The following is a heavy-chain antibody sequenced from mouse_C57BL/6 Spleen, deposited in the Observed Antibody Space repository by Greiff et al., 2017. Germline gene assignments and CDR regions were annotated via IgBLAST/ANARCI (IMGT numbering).Heavy chain of an antibody. CDR2: ISSGGDYI. J-gene: IGHJ4*01. CDR3: TRDQAYEYDGGYYYAMDY. D-gene: IGHD2-4*01. V-gene: IGHV5-9-1*02. CDR1: GFTFSSYA. Sequence: EVKVVESGEGLVKPGGSLKLSCAASGFTFSSYAMSWVRQTPEKRLEWVAYISSGGDYIYYADTVKGRFTISRDNARNTLYLQMSSLKSEDTAMYYCTRDQAYEYDGGYYYAMDYWGQGTSVTVSS.